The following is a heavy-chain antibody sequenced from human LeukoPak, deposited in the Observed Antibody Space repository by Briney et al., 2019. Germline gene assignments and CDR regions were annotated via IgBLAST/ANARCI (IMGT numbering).Heavy chain of an antibody. CDR2: ISGSSTYT. Sequence: GRSLRLSCTASGFTFGDYAMSWFRQAPGKGLEWVSYISGSSTYTNYADSVKGRFTISRDNAKNSLYLQMNSLRAEDTAVYYCARTYCSSISCYLYFDYWGQGTLVTVSS. CDR3: ARTYCSSISCYLYFDY. CDR1: GFTFGDYA. D-gene: IGHD2-2*01. J-gene: IGHJ4*02. V-gene: IGHV3-11*03.